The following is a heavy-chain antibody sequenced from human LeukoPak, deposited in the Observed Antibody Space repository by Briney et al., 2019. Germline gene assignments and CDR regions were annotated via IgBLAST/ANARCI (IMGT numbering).Heavy chain of an antibody. V-gene: IGHV4-34*01. J-gene: IGHJ4*02. CDR1: GGSFSDYY. Sequence: SETLSLTCAVYGGSFSDYYWIWIRQPPGKGLEWIGEINHSGSTNYNPSLKSRVTISVDTSKNQFSLKLSSVTAADTAVYHCARRGTYYYDSSGYLWGQGTLVTVSS. D-gene: IGHD3-22*01. CDR3: ARRGTYYYDSSGYL. CDR2: INHSGST.